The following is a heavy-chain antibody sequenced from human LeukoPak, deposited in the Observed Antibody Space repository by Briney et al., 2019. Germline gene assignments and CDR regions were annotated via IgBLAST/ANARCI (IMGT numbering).Heavy chain of an antibody. V-gene: IGHV4-34*01. CDR3: AIWPDGWYFDY. Sequence: PSETLSLTCAVYGGSFSGYYWSWIRQPPGKGLEWIGEINHSGSTNYNPSLKSRVTISVDTSKNQFSLKLSSVTAADTAVYYCAIWPDGWYFDYWGQGTLVTVSS. D-gene: IGHD5-24*01. CDR2: INHSGST. CDR1: GGSFSGYY. J-gene: IGHJ4*02.